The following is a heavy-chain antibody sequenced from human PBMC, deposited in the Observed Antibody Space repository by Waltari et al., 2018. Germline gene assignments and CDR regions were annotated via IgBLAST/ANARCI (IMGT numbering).Heavy chain of an antibody. D-gene: IGHD3-16*01. CDR2: IDNDGGST. CDR3: ARGGSDHAFDI. V-gene: IGHV3-74*01. Sequence: AQPVESGCDLVQPGGSLRLPFASSGFTFPHHWMHWVCQVPGKGLVWVSRIDNDGGSTIYADSVKGRFTISRDNAKNTLYLQMNRLTVEDMAYYYCARGGSDHAFDIWGQGTMVTVSS. J-gene: IGHJ3*02. CDR1: GFTFPHHW.